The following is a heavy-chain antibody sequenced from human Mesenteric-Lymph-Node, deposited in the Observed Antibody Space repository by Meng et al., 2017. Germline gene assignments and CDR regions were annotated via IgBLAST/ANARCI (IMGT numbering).Heavy chain of an antibody. J-gene: IGHJ5*02. D-gene: IGHD3-16*01. CDR3: AKVLAGYDYWRWFDP. V-gene: IGHV3-23*01. CDR1: GFICSSYA. Sequence: EVQLLESGGDLVQPGGSLRLSCAASGFICSSYAMNWVRQAPGKGLEWVSGISGSGDATYYADSVKGRFTISRDNSRNTVYLQMRSLRAEDTAVYYCAKVLAGYDYWRWFDPWGQGTLVTVSS. CDR2: ISGSGDAT.